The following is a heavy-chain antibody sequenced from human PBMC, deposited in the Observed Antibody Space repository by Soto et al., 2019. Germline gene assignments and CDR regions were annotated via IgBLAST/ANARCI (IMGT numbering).Heavy chain of an antibody. D-gene: IGHD2-8*01. J-gene: IGHJ6*02. Sequence: ASVKVSCKASGYTFTAYYVHWVRQAPGQGLEWMGWINPNSGGTNYAQKFQGRVTMTRDTSINSAYMELTGLRSDDTAVYYCARLPQPCLYDSGMDVWGQGTTVTVSS. CDR1: GYTFTAYY. CDR2: INPNSGGT. V-gene: IGHV1-2*02. CDR3: ARLPQPCLYDSGMDV.